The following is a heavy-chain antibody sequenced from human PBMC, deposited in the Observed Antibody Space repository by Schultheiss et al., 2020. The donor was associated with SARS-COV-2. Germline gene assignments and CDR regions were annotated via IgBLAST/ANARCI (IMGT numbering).Heavy chain of an antibody. CDR3: AKTVTTAYYLDY. V-gene: IGHV3-66*02. D-gene: IGHD4-17*01. CDR1: GFTVSSNY. CDR2: IYSDGST. J-gene: IGHJ4*02. Sequence: GGSLRLSCAASGFTVSSNYMSWVRQAPGKGLEWVSIIYSDGSTYYADSVKGRFTISRDISKNTLYLQMNSLRTDDTALYYCAKTVTTAYYLDYWGQGTLVTVSS.